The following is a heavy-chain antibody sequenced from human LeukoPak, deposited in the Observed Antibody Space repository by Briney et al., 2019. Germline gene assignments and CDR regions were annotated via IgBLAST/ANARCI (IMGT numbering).Heavy chain of an antibody. J-gene: IGHJ4*02. CDR1: GFTFSTYS. D-gene: IGHD1-7*01. CDR2: ISGTSSYI. V-gene: IGHV3-21*01. CDR3: VTLELRVLDY. Sequence: GGSLRLSCAASGFTFSTYSMNWVRQAPGKGLEWVSSISGTSSYIYYADSVKGRFTISRDNAKNSLYLQMNSLRAEDTAVYYCVTLELRVLDYCGQGTLVTVSS.